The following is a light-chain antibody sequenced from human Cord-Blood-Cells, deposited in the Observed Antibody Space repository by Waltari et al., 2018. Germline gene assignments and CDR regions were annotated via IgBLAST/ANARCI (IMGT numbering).Light chain of an antibody. V-gene: IGKV3-20*01. CDR2: GAS. CDR1: QSVSSSY. J-gene: IGKJ1*01. CDR3: QQYGSTPRT. Sequence: LTQSPGTLSLSPGERATLSCRASQSVSSSYSAWYQQKPGQAPRLLIYGASSRATGIPDRFSSSGSGTKFTPTISSLEPEDFAVYYCQQYGSTPRTFGQGTKVEIK.